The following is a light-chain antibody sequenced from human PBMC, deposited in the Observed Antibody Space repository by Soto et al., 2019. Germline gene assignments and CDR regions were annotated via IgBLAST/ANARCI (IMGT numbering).Light chain of an antibody. CDR1: ESVSSY. J-gene: IGKJ4*01. Sequence: EIVLTQSPATLSLSPGERATLSCRASESVSSYLAWYQQKPGQAPRLLIYDASNRATRIPARFSGSGSGTDFTLTISSLEPEDFSVYYCQQRRIWPPLTFGGGTKVEIK. CDR3: QQRRIWPPLT. CDR2: DAS. V-gene: IGKV3-11*01.